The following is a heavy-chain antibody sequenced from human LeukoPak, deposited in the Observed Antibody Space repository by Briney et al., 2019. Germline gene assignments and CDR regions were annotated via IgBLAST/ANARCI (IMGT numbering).Heavy chain of an antibody. J-gene: IGHJ4*02. CDR1: GFTFSSYA. V-gene: IGHV3-23*01. Sequence: PGGSLRLPCAASGFTFSSYAMGWVRQAPGKGLEWVSAISGSGGSTYYADSVKGRFTISRDNSKNTLYLQMNSLRAEDTAVYYCAKDKWYGGNSHICHYWGQGTLVTVSS. D-gene: IGHD4-23*01. CDR2: ISGSGGST. CDR3: AKDKWYGGNSHICHY.